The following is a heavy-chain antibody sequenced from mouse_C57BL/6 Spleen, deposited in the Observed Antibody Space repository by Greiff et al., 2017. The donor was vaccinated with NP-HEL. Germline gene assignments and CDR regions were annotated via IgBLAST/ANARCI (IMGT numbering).Heavy chain of an antibody. D-gene: IGHD2-4*01. CDR2: INPYNGGT. Sequence: VQLQQSGPVLVKPGASVKMSCKASGYTFTDYYMNWVKQSHGKSLEWIGVINPYNGGTSYNQKFKGKATLTVDKSSSTAYMELNSLTSEDSAVYYCARGTYYDYDPYYFDYWGQGTTLTVSS. J-gene: IGHJ2*01. CDR1: GYTFTDYY. V-gene: IGHV1-19*01. CDR3: ARGTYYDYDPYYFDY.